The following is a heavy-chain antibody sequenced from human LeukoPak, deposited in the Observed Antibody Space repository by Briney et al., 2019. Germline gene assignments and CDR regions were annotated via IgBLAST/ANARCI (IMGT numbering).Heavy chain of an antibody. V-gene: IGHV4-59*08. D-gene: IGHD2-15*01. J-gene: IGHJ5*02. CDR2: IYYSGST. CDR1: GGSISSYY. CDR3: ARHPGLCSGGSRQENNWFDP. Sequence: PSETLSLTCTVSGGSISSYYWSWIRQPPGKGLEWIGHIYYSGSTNYNPSLKSRVTISVDTSKNQFSLKLSSVTAADTAVYYCARHPGLCSGGSRQENNWFDPWGQGTLVTVSS.